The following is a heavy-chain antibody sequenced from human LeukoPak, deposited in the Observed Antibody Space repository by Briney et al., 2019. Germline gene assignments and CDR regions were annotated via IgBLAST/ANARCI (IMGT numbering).Heavy chain of an antibody. CDR3: ARVGIAVVRFDY. CDR1: GGSFSGYY. V-gene: IGHV4-34*01. D-gene: IGHD6-19*01. J-gene: IGHJ4*02. CDR2: INHSGST. Sequence: SETLSLTCAVYGGSFSGYYWSWIRQPPGKGLEWIGEINHSGSTNYNPSLKSRVTISVDTSKNQLSLKLSSVTAADTAVYYCARVGIAVVRFDYWGQGTLVTVSS.